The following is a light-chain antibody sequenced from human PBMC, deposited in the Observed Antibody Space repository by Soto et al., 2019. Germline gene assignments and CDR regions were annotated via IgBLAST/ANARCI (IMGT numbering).Light chain of an antibody. CDR2: GAS. CDR3: QQYDNWPLT. V-gene: IGKV3-15*01. J-gene: IGKJ4*01. Sequence: EIVMTQSPATLSVSPGERATLSCRASQSVSSNLAWYQQKPGQAPRLLIYGASTRVTGIPAGFSGSGSGTEFTLTISSLQSEDFAVYYCQQYDNWPLTFGGGTKVEIK. CDR1: QSVSSN.